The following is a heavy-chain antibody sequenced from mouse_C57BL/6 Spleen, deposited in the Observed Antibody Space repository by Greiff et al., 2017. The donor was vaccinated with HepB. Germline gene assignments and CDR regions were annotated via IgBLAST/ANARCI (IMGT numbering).Heavy chain of an antibody. CDR2: INPGSGGT. Sequence: QVQLQQSGAELVRPGTSVKVSCKASGYAFTNYLIEWVKQRPGQGLEWIGVINPGSGGTNYNEKFKGKATLTADKSSSTAYMQLSSLTSEDSAVYFCARSGQLRLPFDYWGQGTTLTVSS. J-gene: IGHJ2*01. CDR1: GYAFTNYL. CDR3: ARSGQLRLPFDY. V-gene: IGHV1-54*01. D-gene: IGHD3-2*02.